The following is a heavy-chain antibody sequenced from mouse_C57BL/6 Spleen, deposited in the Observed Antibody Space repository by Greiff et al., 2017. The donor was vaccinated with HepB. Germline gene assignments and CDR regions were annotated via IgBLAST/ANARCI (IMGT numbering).Heavy chain of an antibody. V-gene: IGHV1-50*01. Sequence: QVQLQQPGAELVKPGASVKLSCKASGYTFTSYWMQWVKQRPGQGLEWIGEIDPSDSYTNYNQKFKGKATLTVDTSSSTAYMQLSSLTSEDSAVYYCARSSLTPWGQGTTLTVSS. CDR3: ARSSLTP. J-gene: IGHJ2*01. D-gene: IGHD4-1*01. CDR2: IDPSDSYT. CDR1: GYTFTSYW.